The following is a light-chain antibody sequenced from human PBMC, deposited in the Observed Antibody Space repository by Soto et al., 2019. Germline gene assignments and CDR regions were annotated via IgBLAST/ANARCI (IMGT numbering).Light chain of an antibody. CDR3: SSYTSSSTQVV. V-gene: IGLV2-14*01. CDR2: DVS. Sequence: QSVLTQPASVSGSPGQSITISCTGTSSDVGGYNYVSWYQQHPGKAPKFMIYDVSNRPSGVSNRFSGSKSGNTASLTISGLQAEDEADYYCSSYTSSSTQVVFGGGTKLTVL. J-gene: IGLJ2*01. CDR1: SSDVGGYNY.